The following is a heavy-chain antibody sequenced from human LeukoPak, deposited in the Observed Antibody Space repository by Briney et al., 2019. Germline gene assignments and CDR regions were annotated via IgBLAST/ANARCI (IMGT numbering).Heavy chain of an antibody. J-gene: IGHJ4*02. Sequence: SETLSLSCTASGGSINSYYWSWIRQPPGKGLDWVGYIYYSGSTNYNPSLKSRVTISVDTSKNQFSLKLSSVTAADAVVYYCARHFEDWGQGTLVTVSS. CDR3: ARHFED. CDR2: IYYSGST. V-gene: IGHV4-59*08. CDR1: GGSINSYY.